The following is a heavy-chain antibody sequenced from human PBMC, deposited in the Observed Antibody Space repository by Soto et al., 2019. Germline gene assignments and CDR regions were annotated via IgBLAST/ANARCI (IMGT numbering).Heavy chain of an antibody. J-gene: IGHJ3*02. CDR3: SRPNQGDYAFDI. Sequence: SETLSLTCSVSYVSISSHYWSWIRQPPGKALEWIGYIYNSGNTYYNPSLESRVTISVETSKNQISLKLRSVTAADTAVYYCSRPNQGDYAFDIWGPGTSVTVSS. CDR1: YVSISSHY. CDR2: IYNSGNT. V-gene: IGHV4-59*11. D-gene: IGHD2-21*02.